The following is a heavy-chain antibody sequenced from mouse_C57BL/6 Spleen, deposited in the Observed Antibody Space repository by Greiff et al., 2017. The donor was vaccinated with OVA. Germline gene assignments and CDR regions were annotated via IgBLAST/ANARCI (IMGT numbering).Heavy chain of an antibody. J-gene: IGHJ3*01. CDR3: AILRGLYDYDVGAY. CDR1: GYTFTSYW. V-gene: IGHV1-74*01. Sequence: VKLQQPGAELVKPGASVKVSCKASGYTFTSYWMHWVKQRPGQGLEWIGRIHPSDSDTNYNQKFKGKATLTVDKSSSTAYMQLSSLTSEDSAVYYCAILRGLYDYDVGAYWGQGTLVTVSA. CDR2: IHPSDSDT. D-gene: IGHD2-4*01.